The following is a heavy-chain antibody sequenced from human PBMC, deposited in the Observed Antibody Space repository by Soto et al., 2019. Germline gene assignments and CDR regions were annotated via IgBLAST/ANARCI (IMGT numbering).Heavy chain of an antibody. D-gene: IGHD2-15*01. CDR3: AHSPSYCSGYSCYSGFDY. Sequence: QITLKESGPTLVKPTQTLTLTCTFSGFSLSTSGVGVGWIRQPPGKALEWLALIYWDDDKRYSPSLKSRLTITKDTSKNQVVLTMTNMDPVDTATYYCAHSPSYCSGYSCYSGFDYWGQGTLVTVSS. J-gene: IGHJ4*02. CDR1: GFSLSTSGVG. V-gene: IGHV2-5*02. CDR2: IYWDDDK.